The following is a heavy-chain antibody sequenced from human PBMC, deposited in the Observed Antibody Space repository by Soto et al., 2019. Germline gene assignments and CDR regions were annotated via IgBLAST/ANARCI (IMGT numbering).Heavy chain of an antibody. D-gene: IGHD3-10*01. Sequence: EVQLLESGGGLVQPGGSLRLSCAASGCTFNNYAMTWVRQAPGKGLEWVSAISGGGDTTSYADSVKGRFTVSRDGSKNTRYLQMGSLRAEDTALYYCAKGRGGSGSLTPRVDFWGQRNLVTVSS. V-gene: IGHV3-23*01. CDR3: AKGRGGSGSLTPRVDF. J-gene: IGHJ4*02. CDR1: GCTFNNYA. CDR2: ISGGGDTT.